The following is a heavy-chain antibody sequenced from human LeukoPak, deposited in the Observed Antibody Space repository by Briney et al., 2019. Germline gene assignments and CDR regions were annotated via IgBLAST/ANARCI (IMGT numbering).Heavy chain of an antibody. D-gene: IGHD3-9*01. CDR3: ARVKGGNSDWSRDAFDI. V-gene: IGHV3-13*04. J-gene: IGHJ3*02. CDR1: GFXFSSYD. Sequence: GGSLRLSCAASGFXFSSYDFHWVRQPTGKGLEWVSAIGTTGDTYYSDSVKGRFTISRENAKSSLYLQMNSLRVGDTAVYFCARVKGGNSDWSRDAFDIWGQGTMVAVSS. CDR2: IGTTGDT.